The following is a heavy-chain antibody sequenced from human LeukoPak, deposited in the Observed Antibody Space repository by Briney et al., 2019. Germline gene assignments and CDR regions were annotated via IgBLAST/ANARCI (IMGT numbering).Heavy chain of an antibody. CDR1: GFIFSSYW. CDR2: INTDGSTT. D-gene: IGHD3-22*01. J-gene: IGHJ4*02. CDR3: ARSSGGSGYSPTHC. V-gene: IGHV3-74*01. Sequence: PGGSLRPSCAASGFIFSSYWMHWVRQAPGKGLVWVSRINTDGSTTTYADSVKGRFTISRDNAKNTLYLQMNSLRAEDTAVYYCARSSGGSGYSPTHCWGQGTLVTVSS.